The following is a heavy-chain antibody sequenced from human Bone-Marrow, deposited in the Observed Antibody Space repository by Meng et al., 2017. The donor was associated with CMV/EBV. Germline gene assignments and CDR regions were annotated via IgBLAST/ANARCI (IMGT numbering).Heavy chain of an antibody. CDR2: INPNSGGT. Sequence: ASVKVSCKASGYTFTGYDMHWVRQAPGKGLEWMGWINPNSGGTNYAQKLQGRVTMTRDTSISTAYMELSRLRSDDTAVYYCARDLYDILTGYYTTRGRFDPWGQGTRVTVSS. CDR3: ARDLYDILTGYYTTRGRFDP. V-gene: IGHV1-2*02. J-gene: IGHJ5*02. D-gene: IGHD3-9*01. CDR1: GYTFTGYD.